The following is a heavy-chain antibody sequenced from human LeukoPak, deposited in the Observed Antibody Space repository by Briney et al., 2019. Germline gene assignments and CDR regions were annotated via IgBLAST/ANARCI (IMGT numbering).Heavy chain of an antibody. J-gene: IGHJ4*02. D-gene: IGHD3-22*01. CDR2: MNPNSGNT. V-gene: IGHV1-8*01. Sequence: ASVKVSCKASGYTFTSYDINWVRQAPGQGLEWMGWMNPNSGNTGYAQKFQGRVTMTRNTSISTAYMELSSLRSEDTAVYYCARSTTLSSGSADYWGQGTLVTVSS. CDR1: GYTFTSYD. CDR3: ARSTTLSSGSADY.